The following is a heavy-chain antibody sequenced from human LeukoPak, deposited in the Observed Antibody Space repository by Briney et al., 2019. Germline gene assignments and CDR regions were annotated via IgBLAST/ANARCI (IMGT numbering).Heavy chain of an antibody. D-gene: IGHD1-7*01. V-gene: IGHV1-24*01. CDR1: GYTLTELS. Sequence: ASVKVSFKVSGYTLTELSMHWVRQAPGKGLEWMGGFDPEDDEIIYAQRFQGRVTMTEDASTDTAYMELRSLRSEDTAVYYCATETGNFYFYSWGQGTLVTASS. CDR2: FDPEDDEI. J-gene: IGHJ4*02. CDR3: ATETGNFYFYS.